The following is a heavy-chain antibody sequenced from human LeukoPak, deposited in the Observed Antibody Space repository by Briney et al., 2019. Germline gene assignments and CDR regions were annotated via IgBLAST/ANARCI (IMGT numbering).Heavy chain of an antibody. V-gene: IGHV4-4*09. CDR3: ARLAGYDSDSSGYYYFDY. J-gene: IGHJ4*02. D-gene: IGHD3-22*01. CDR2: IYTSGST. Sequence: SETLSLTCTVSGGSISSYYWSWIRQPPGKGLEWIGYIYTSGSTNYNPSLKSRVTISVDTSKNQFSLKLSSVTAADTAVYYCARLAGYDSDSSGYYYFDYWGQGTLVTVSS. CDR1: GGSISSYY.